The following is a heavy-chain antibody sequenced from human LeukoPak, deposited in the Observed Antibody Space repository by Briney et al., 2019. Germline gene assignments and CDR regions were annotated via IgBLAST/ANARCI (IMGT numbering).Heavy chain of an antibody. J-gene: IGHJ1*01. CDR1: GGTFSSYA. D-gene: IGHD2-15*01. CDR3: ARGGYCSGGSCYSEYFQH. V-gene: IGHV1-69*13. Sequence: SVKVSCKASGGTFSSYAISWVRQAPGQGLEWMGGIIPIFVTANYAQKFQGRVTITADESTSTAYMELSSLRSEDTAVYYCARGGYCSGGSCYSEYFQHWGQGTLVTVSS. CDR2: IIPIFVTA.